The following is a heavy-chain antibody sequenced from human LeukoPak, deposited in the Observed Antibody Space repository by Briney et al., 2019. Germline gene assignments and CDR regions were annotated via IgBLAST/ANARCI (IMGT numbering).Heavy chain of an antibody. J-gene: IGHJ4*02. D-gene: IGHD3-22*01. CDR1: GFTFSSYS. CDR3: ARSDYYDSSGPRAGDY. Sequence: GGSLRLSXAASGFTFSSYSMNWVRQAPGKGLEWVSSISSSSSYIYYADSVKGRFTISRDNAKNSLYLQMNSLRAEDTAVYYCARSDYYDSSGPRAGDYWGQGTLVTVSS. CDR2: ISSSSSYI. V-gene: IGHV3-21*01.